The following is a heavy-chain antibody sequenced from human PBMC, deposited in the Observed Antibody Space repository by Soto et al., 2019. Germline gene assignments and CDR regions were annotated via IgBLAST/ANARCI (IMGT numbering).Heavy chain of an antibody. CDR2: IIPIFGTA. V-gene: IGHV1-69*06. CDR3: ARTSSRDGYNRPFGY. J-gene: IGHJ4*02. D-gene: IGHD5-12*01. CDR1: GGTFSSYA. Sequence: ASVKVSCKASGGTFSSYAISWVRQAPGQGLEWMGGIIPIFGTANYAQKFQGRVTITADKSTSTAYMELSSLRSEDTAVYYCARTSSRDGYNRPFGYWGQGTLVTVSS.